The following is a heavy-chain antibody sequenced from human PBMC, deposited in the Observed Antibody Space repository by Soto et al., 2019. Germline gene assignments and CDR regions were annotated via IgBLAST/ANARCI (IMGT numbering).Heavy chain of an antibody. CDR2: IYWDDDK. V-gene: IGHV2-5*02. CDR1: GFSLSTSGVG. CDR3: AHRRVGRQLALGWFDP. D-gene: IGHD1-1*01. Sequence: QITLKESGPTLVKPTQTLTLTCTFSGFSLSTSGVGVGWIRQPPGQALEWLALIYWDDDKRYSPSLRSRLTITKDTSKNQVVLTMTHMDPVDTSTYFCAHRRVGRQLALGWFDPWGQGILVTVSS. J-gene: IGHJ5*02.